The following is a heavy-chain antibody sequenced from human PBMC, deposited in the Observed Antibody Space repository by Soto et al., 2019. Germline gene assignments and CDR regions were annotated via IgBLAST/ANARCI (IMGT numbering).Heavy chain of an antibody. V-gene: IGHV1-18*01. CDR3: ARGDTTMRTRTAPGFDY. CDR1: GYTFTTYS. J-gene: IGHJ4*02. Sequence: QVQLVQSGAEVKKPGASVKVSCKTSGYTFTTYSLSWVRQAPGQGLEWMGWSSAYNGNTIYAQKFQDRATMTTDTATSTAYMELRSLRSDDTAVYYCARGDTTMRTRTAPGFDYWGQGTLVTVSS. D-gene: IGHD2-2*01. CDR2: SSAYNGNT.